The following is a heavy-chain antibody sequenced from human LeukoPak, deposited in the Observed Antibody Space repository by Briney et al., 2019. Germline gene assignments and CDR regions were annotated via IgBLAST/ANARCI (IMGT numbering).Heavy chain of an antibody. Sequence: AASVKVSCKASGGTFSSYAISWVRQAPGQGLEWMGGIIPIFGTANYAQKFQGRVTITADESTSTAYMELSSLRSEDTAVYYCARGGEDFEGYYFDYWGQGTLVTVSS. CDR3: ARGGEDFEGYYFDY. J-gene: IGHJ4*02. CDR1: GGTFSSYA. CDR2: IIPIFGTA. D-gene: IGHD2-15*01. V-gene: IGHV1-69*13.